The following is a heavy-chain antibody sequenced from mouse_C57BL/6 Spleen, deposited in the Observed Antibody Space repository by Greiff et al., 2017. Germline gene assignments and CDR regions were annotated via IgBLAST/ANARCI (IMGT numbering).Heavy chain of an antibody. CDR2: ISSGSSTS. V-gene: IGHV5-17*01. CDR1: GFTFSDYG. D-gene: IGHD2-2*01. Sequence: ESGGGLVKPGGSLKLSCAASGFTFSDYGMHWVRQAPEKGLEWVAYISSGSSTSYYADTVTGRFPSSRDNAKNTLFLQMTSLRSEDTAMYYCAREVTNYFDYWGQGTTLTVSS. CDR3: AREVTNYFDY. J-gene: IGHJ2*01.